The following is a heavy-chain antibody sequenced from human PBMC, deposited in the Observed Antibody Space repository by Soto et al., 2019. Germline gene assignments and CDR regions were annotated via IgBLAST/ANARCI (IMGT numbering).Heavy chain of an antibody. CDR2: MYNTGST. V-gene: IGHV4-59*01. J-gene: IGHJ6*02. D-gene: IGHD2-21*02. Sequence: ETLSLTFTVSGGAISRYYWSWIRQPPGKGLEWIGYMYNTGSTIYNPSLKSRVTISVDTSKNQFSLKLNSVTAADTAVYYCARDLWGYCGADCYPLDVWGQGTTVTVS. CDR1: GGAISRYY. CDR3: ARDLWGYCGADCYPLDV.